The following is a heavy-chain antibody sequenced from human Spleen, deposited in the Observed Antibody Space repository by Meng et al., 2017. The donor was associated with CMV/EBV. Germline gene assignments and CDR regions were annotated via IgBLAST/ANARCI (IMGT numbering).Heavy chain of an antibody. V-gene: IGHV3-66*02. CDR1: GLTVSSHY. D-gene: IGHD3-3*01. J-gene: IGHJ4*02. CDR2: IYSGGDT. CDR3: SRSNFWRGYSEFDY. Sequence: GESLKISCAASGLTVSSHYMTWSRQAPGKGLEWVSLIYSGGDTFYADSVKGRFTITRDNSKNTLYLQMGSLTAEDTAVYYCSRSNFWRGYSEFDYWGQGTLVTVSS.